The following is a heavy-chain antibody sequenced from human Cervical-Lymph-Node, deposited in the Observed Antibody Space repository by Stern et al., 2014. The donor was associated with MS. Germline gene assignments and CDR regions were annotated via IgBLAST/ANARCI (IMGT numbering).Heavy chain of an antibody. J-gene: IGHJ4*02. D-gene: IGHD1-26*01. CDR3: ARVAPTVGAAY. CDR2: ISPDGGRT. Sequence: VQLVQSGAEVKEPGASVKVSCTASGYTFTDYTIQWVRQAPGPGLEWMGMISPDGGRTAYAPKFRGRVTMTRDKSTATVYMELNSLRSEDTAVYFCARVAPTVGAAYWGQGTLVTVSS. CDR1: GYTFTDYT. V-gene: IGHV1-46*01.